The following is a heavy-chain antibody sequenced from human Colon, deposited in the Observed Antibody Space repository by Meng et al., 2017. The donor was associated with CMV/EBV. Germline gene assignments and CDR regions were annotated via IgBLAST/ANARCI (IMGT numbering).Heavy chain of an antibody. CDR2: MNLNSGNT. Sequence: ASVKVSCKASGYSFTNYGINWVRQATGQGLEWMGWMNLNSGNTGFAQKFQGRVTMTRNTSITTAYMELSSLRSEDTAVYYCARVNYDSSGYSYGMDVWGQGTTVTVSS. J-gene: IGHJ6*02. CDR1: GYSFTNYG. CDR3: ARVNYDSSGYSYGMDV. D-gene: IGHD3-22*01. V-gene: IGHV1-8*01.